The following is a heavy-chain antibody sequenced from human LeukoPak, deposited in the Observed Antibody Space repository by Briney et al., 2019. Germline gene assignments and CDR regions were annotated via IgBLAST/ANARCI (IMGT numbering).Heavy chain of an antibody. V-gene: IGHV4-34*01. CDR2: INHSGST. CDR3: ARGDRLRGLYY. CDR1: GGSFSGYY. Sequence: PSETLSLTCAVYGGSFSGYYWSWIRQPPGKGLEWIGEINHSGSTNYNPSLKSRVTISVDTSKNQFSLKLSSVTAADTAVYYCARGDRLRGLYYWGQGTLVTVSS. D-gene: IGHD4-17*01. J-gene: IGHJ4*02.